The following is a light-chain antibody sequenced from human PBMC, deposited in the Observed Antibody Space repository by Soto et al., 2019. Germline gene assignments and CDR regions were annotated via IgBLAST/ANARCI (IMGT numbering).Light chain of an antibody. CDR3: QKSDHLPL. Sequence: DIQMTQSPPSLSASVGERVTITCQASQDIGNSLNWFQHKPGKAPNLVIYDAYNLEIGDPSRFSGSGSGTDFTFTITSLRPEDIATYYCQKSDHLPLFGPGTKVDIK. J-gene: IGKJ3*01. CDR2: DAY. CDR1: QDIGNS. V-gene: IGKV1-33*01.